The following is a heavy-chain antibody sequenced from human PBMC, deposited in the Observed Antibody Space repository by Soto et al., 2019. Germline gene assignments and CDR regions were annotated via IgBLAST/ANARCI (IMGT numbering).Heavy chain of an antibody. CDR1: GGSVSRGSYY. CDR2: IYYSGST. V-gene: IGHV4-61*01. CDR3: ARAPGYCSGGSCYSRRNWFDP. Sequence: SETLSLTCTVSGGSVSRGSYYWSWIRQPPGKGLEWIGYIYYSGSTNYNPSLKSRVTISVDTSKNQFSLKLSSVTAADTAVYYCARAPGYCSGGSCYSRRNWFDPWGQGTLVTVSS. D-gene: IGHD2-15*01. J-gene: IGHJ5*02.